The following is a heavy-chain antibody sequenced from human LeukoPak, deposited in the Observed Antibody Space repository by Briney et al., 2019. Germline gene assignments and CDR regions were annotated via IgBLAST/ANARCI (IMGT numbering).Heavy chain of an antibody. CDR3: ARAPIAVAGSHFDY. D-gene: IGHD6-19*01. V-gene: IGHV3-53*01. Sequence: PGGSLRLSCAASGFTVSSNYMSWVRQAPGKGLEWVSVIYSGGRTYYAGSVKGRFTISRDNSKNTLYLQMNSLRAEDTAVYYCARAPIAVAGSHFDYWGQGTLVTVSS. CDR1: GFTVSSNY. J-gene: IGHJ4*02. CDR2: IYSGGRT.